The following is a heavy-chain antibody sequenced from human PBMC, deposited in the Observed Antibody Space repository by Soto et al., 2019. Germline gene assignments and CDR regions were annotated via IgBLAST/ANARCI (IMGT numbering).Heavy chain of an antibody. V-gene: IGHV3-48*01. CDR2: ISSTSSSI. D-gene: IGHD2-2*01. Sequence: EVQLVESGGGSVQPGGSLRLSCAASGFTFSTYSMNWVRQAPGKGLEWFSYISSTSSSIYYADSVKGRFTISRDNAKNSLYLQMNSLRAEDTAVYYCARGRGTNSFEVDIWGQGTLVTVSS. CDR3: ARGRGTNSFEVDI. CDR1: GFTFSTYS. J-gene: IGHJ3*02.